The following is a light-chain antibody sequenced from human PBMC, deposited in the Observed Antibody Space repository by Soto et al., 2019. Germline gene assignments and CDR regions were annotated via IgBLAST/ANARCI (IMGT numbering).Light chain of an antibody. CDR3: QQYNNYPRT. CDR1: QSISSW. V-gene: IGKV1-5*01. CDR2: DAS. Sequence: DIQMTQSPSTLSASVGDRVTITCRASQSISSWLAWYQQRPGKAPKLLIYDASTLESGVPSRFSGSGPGTEFTLTISNLQPDDFATYFCQQYNNYPRTFGQGTKVDIK. J-gene: IGKJ1*01.